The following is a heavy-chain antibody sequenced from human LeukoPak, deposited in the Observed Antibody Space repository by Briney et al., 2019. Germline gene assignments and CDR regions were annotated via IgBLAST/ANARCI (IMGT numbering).Heavy chain of an antibody. CDR1: GGSISSSSYY. D-gene: IGHD1-26*01. Sequence: SETLSLTCTVSGGSISSSSYYWGWIRQPPGKGLEWIGSIYYSGSTYYNPSLKSRVTISVDTSKNQFSLKLSSVTAADTAVYYCARGVRYSGSYRAWYAFDIWGQGTMVTVSS. CDR3: ARGVRYSGSYRAWYAFDI. CDR2: IYYSGST. J-gene: IGHJ3*02. V-gene: IGHV4-39*07.